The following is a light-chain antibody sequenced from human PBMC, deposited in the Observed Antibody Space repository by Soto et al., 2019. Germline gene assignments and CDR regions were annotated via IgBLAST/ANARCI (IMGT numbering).Light chain of an antibody. J-gene: IGLJ3*02. CDR2: EVS. CDR3: CSYAGSSTWV. CDR1: TSDVGGYIS. V-gene: IGLV2-23*02. Sequence: QSALTQPASVSGSPGQSVTISCTGTTSDVGGYISVSWYQQHPGKAPKLMIYEVSNRPSGVSNRFSGSKSGNTASLTISGLQAEDEADYYCCSYAGSSTWVFGGGTKLTVL.